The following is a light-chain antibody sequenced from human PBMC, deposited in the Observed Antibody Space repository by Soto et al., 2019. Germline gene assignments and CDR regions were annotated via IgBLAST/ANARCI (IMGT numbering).Light chain of an antibody. CDR1: QGIVND. Sequence: AIEMTQSPSSLSASVGDRVTITCRASQGIVNDLSWFQQRPGRAPKLLIYAVSDLESGVPSRFSGSGSGTEFSLTIDNLQPNDSATYYCQHYNTRSIAFGGGTKVDVK. J-gene: IGKJ4*01. CDR2: AVS. CDR3: QHYNTRSIA. V-gene: IGKV1-13*02.